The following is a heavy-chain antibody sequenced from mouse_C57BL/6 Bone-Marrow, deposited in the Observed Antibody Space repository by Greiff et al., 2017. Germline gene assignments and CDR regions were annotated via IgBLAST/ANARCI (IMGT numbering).Heavy chain of an antibody. V-gene: IGHV5-6*01. J-gene: IGHJ4*01. CDR3: ARQDYGSSYVPHYYAMDY. D-gene: IGHD1-1*01. CDR2: ISSGGSYT. Sequence: EVQVVESGGDLVKPGGSLKLSCAAPGFTFSSYGMSWVRQTPDKRLEWVATISSGGSYTYYTDSVKGRFTISRDNAKNTLYLQMSSLKSEDTAMYDCARQDYGSSYVPHYYAMDYWGQGTSVTVSA. CDR1: GFTFSSYG.